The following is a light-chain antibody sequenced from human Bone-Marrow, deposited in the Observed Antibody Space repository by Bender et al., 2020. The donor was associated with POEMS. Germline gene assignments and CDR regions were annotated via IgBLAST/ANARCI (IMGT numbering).Light chain of an antibody. V-gene: IGLV3-1*01. Sequence: SYELTQPPSVPVSPGQTAIITCSGDNLEEKYVCWFQQKPGQSTLLIVHEDSKRPSGISERFSGSNSGKTAALTISGTQAIDEADYYCQTWDSGVVFGGGTKLTVL. CDR1: NLEEKY. CDR3: QTWDSGVV. CDR2: EDS. J-gene: IGLJ2*01.